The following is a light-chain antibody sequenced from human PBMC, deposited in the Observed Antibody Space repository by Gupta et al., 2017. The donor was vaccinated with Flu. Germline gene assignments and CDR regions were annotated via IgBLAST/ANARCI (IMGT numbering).Light chain of an antibody. CDR1: HSVSSY. CDR2: DAS. CDR3: QQRSNWPIT. J-gene: IGKJ5*01. Sequence: PAPFPVLPGERASHSCRASHSVSSYLAWYQQTPGQAPMLLNYDASNRATGIPARFSGSGSGTDFTLTISSLEPEDFAVYYCQQRSNWPITCGQGTRLEIK. V-gene: IGKV3-11*01.